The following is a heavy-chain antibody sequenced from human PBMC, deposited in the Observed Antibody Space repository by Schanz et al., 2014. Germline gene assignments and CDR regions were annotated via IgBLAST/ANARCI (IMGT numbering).Heavy chain of an antibody. CDR1: GYTFNNHG. CDR3: VRDAGWAFGDYHGMDV. V-gene: IGHV1-18*01. J-gene: IGHJ6*02. CDR2: ISVYHGHT. D-gene: IGHD3-10*01. Sequence: QVQLVQSGGEVKKPGASATVSCKASGYTFNNHGISWVRQAPGQGLEWMGWISVYHGHTNYAEKVHGRVTMTTDTSTSTAYMELRSLISDDTAVYYCVRDAGWAFGDYHGMDVWGQGTSXTGSS.